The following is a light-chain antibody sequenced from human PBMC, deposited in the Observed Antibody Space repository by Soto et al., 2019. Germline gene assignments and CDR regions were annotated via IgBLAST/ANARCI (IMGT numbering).Light chain of an antibody. CDR3: AAWDDSLNGPV. CDR2: SNN. CDR1: NSNIGSNT. V-gene: IGLV1-44*01. Sequence: QSVLTQPPSASGTPGQRVTIYCSGSNSNIGSNTVNWYQQLPGTAPKLLIYSNNQRPSGVPDRFSASKSGTSASLAITGLQSEDEADYYCAAWDDSLNGPVFGGGTKLTVL. J-gene: IGLJ2*01.